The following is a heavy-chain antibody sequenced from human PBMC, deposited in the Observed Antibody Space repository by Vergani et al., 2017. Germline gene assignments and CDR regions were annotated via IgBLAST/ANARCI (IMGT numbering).Heavy chain of an antibody. D-gene: IGHD6-19*01. CDR3: AKVGRSEVAGTFGAFDI. Sequence: EVQLLESGGDLVQPGGSLRLSCAASGFTFIMHAMTWVRQAPGKGLEWVSTISSDGGSTYYADSVKGRFTISRDNSKNTLSLQMNSLTAEDTAVYYCAKVGRSEVAGTFGAFDIWGQGTMVTVSS. CDR1: GFTFIMHA. CDR2: ISSDGGST. J-gene: IGHJ3*02. V-gene: IGHV3-23*01.